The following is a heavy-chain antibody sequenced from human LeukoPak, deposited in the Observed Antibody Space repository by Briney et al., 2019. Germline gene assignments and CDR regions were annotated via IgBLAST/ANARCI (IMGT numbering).Heavy chain of an antibody. Sequence: PSQTLSLTCTVSGGSISSGSYYWSWIRQPAGKGLEWIGRIYTSGSTNYSPSLKSRVTISVDTSKNQFSLKLSSVTAADTAVYYCAVGGSGSYFEDWFDPWGQGTLVTVSS. CDR3: AVGGSGSYFEDWFDP. CDR2: IYTSGST. V-gene: IGHV4-61*02. J-gene: IGHJ5*02. D-gene: IGHD1-26*01. CDR1: GGSISSGSYY.